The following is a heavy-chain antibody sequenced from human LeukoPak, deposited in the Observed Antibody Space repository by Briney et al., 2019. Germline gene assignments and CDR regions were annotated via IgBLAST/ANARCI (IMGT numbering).Heavy chain of an antibody. Sequence: GGSLRLSCTASGFTFGDYAMSWFRQAPGKGLEWVGFIRSETYGGTTEYAASVKGRFSISRDDSKSIAYLQMNSLKTEDTAVYFCTRDPGGYAYGYSFFDYWGQGTLVTVSS. CDR2: IRSETYGGTT. D-gene: IGHD3-22*01. CDR3: TRDPGGYAYGYSFFDY. J-gene: IGHJ4*02. V-gene: IGHV3-49*03. CDR1: GFTFGDYA.